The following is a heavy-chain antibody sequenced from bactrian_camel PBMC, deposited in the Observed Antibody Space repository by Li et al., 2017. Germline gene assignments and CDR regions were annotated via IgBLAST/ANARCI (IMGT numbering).Heavy chain of an antibody. J-gene: IGHJ6*01. CDR3: ATVFGSWYSFGAGY. CDR1: GYSYNKHC. CDR2: IGVRGTT. D-gene: IGHD6*01. V-gene: IGHV3S67*01. Sequence: QLVESGGGLVQPGGSLRLSCTLSGYSYNKHCMGWFRQAPGKEREEVTAIGVRGTTVYADTVKGRFTISRDDAKNTVYLQMNSLKSEDTALYYCATVFGSWYSFGAGYWGQGTQVTVS.